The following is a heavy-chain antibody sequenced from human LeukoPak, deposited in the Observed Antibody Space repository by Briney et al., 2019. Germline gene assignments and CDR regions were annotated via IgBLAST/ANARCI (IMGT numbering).Heavy chain of an antibody. V-gene: IGHV3-72*01. J-gene: IGHJ4*02. Sequence: GGSLRLSCAASGFTFGDHFMDWVRQAPGKGLEWVGRIKDRANSYTTEYSASVKGRFTISRDDLRNSLSLQMNSLKIEDTAVYYCARSFWAATGAYYFDYWGQGTLVTVSS. CDR1: GFTFGDHF. CDR3: ARSFWAATGAYYFDY. CDR2: IKDRANSYTT. D-gene: IGHD6-13*01.